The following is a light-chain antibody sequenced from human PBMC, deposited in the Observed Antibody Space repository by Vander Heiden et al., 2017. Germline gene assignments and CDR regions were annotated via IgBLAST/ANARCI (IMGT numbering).Light chain of an antibody. CDR3: MQGTHWPYT. CDR1: ESLVYSDGKTY. V-gene: IGKV2-30*01. J-gene: IGKJ2*01. Sequence: DVVLTQSPLSLPVALGQLAPSACRASESLVYSDGKTYLIWFQQRPDQSPRRLIYMVSDRGSGVPDRFSGSGSGADFTLKISRVEAEDAGIYYCMQGTHWPYTFGQGTKLEIK. CDR2: MVS.